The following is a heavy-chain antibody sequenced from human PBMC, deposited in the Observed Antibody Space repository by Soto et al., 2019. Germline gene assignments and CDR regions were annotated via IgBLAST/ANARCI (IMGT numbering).Heavy chain of an antibody. CDR2: ITGGGGDT. Sequence: EVQLLVSGGGLVQPGGSLRLSCAASGFTFSDYAMGWVRQAPGKGLEWFSAITGGGGDTYYADSVQGRFTTSRDNSKNTLDLQMNSLRAEDTAVYYCAKGSSNSRPYYFDYWGQGTLLTVSS. CDR3: AKGSSNSRPYYFDY. CDR1: GFTFSDYA. J-gene: IGHJ4*02. V-gene: IGHV3-23*01. D-gene: IGHD1-26*01.